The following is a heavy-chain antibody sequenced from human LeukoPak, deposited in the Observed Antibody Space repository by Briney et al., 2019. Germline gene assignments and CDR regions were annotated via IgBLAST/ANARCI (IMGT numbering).Heavy chain of an antibody. CDR2: ITSSSSKM. D-gene: IGHD5-12*01. J-gene: IGHJ4*02. CDR3: ARRIVAAGGYFDS. CDR1: GFIFSDHY. Sequence: GGSLRLSCAASGFIFSDHYMSWIRQAPGKGLEWISYITSSSSKMFYADSVKGRFTISRDNSKNSLFLQMDSLRAEDTAVYYCARRIVAAGGYFDSWGQGILVIVSS. V-gene: IGHV3-11*01.